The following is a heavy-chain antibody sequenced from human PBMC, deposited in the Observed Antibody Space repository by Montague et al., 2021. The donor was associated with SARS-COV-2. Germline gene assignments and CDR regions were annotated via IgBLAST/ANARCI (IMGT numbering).Heavy chain of an antibody. J-gene: IGHJ4*02. Sequence: SWRISCDASGFNFSSYEMNWVRQAPGKGLEWVSYISRSGSIIYYADSVKGRFTISRDNAKNSLYLQMNSLRAEDTAVYYCAREYIEAVGHGNDYWGQGTLVTVSS. CDR1: GFNFSSYE. CDR2: ISRSGSII. D-gene: IGHD6-13*01. V-gene: IGHV3-48*03. CDR3: AREYIEAVGHGNDY.